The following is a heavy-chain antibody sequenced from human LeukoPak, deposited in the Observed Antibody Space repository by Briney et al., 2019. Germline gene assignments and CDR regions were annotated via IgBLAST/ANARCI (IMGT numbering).Heavy chain of an antibody. CDR3: ARLWFGELFDY. V-gene: IGHV1-3*01. CDR2: INAGNGNT. J-gene: IGHJ4*02. D-gene: IGHD3-10*01. Sequence: ASMKVSCKASGYTFTSYAMHWVRQAPGQRLEWMGWINAGNGNTKYSQKFQGRVTITRDTSASTAYMELSSLRSEDTAVYYCARLWFGELFDYWGQGTLVTVSS. CDR1: GYTFTSYA.